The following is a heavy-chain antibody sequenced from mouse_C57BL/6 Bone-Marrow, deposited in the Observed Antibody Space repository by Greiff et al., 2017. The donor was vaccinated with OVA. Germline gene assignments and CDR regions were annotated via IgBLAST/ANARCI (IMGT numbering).Heavy chain of an antibody. V-gene: IGHV1-55*01. D-gene: IGHD1-1*01. CDR3: ARRARNYGSSYFDY. Sequence: QVQLQQPGAELVKPGASVKMSCKASGYTFTSYWITWVKQRPGQGLEWIGDIYPGSGSTNYNEKFKSKATLTVDTSSSTAYMQLSSLTSEDSAVYYCARRARNYGSSYFDYWGQGTTLTVSS. CDR2: IYPGSGST. CDR1: GYTFTSYW. J-gene: IGHJ2*01.